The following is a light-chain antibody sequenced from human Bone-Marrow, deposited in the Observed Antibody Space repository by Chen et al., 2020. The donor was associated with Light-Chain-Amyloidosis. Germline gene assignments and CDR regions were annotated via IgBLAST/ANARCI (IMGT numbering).Light chain of an antibody. Sequence: SYVLTPPSSVSVAPGQTATIACGGNNIGSTSVPWYQQTPGQAPPRVVYDDSDRPPGIAERLSGSNAGNTATLTSSRVEAGDEADYCCQVWDRSSDRPVFGGGTKLTVL. CDR1: NIGSTS. J-gene: IGLJ3*02. CDR3: QVWDRSSDRPV. V-gene: IGLV3-21*02. CDR2: DDS.